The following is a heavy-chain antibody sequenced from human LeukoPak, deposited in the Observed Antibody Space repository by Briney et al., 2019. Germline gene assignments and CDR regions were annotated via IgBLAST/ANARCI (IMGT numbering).Heavy chain of an antibody. CDR2: IYHSGST. D-gene: IGHD3-10*01. CDR1: GGSISSGGYY. V-gene: IGHV4-30-2*01. Sequence: SETLSLTCTVSGGSISSGGYYWSWIRRPPGKGLEWIGYIYHSGSTYYNPSLKSRVTISVDRSKNQFSLKLSSVTAADTAVYYCARVSGSGSPDYWGQGTLVTVSS. CDR3: ARVSGSGSPDY. J-gene: IGHJ4*02.